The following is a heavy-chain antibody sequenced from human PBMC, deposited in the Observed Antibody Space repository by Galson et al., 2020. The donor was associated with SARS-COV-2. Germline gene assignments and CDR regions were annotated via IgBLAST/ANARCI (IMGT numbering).Heavy chain of an antibody. CDR1: GFSLSTSGVG. V-gene: IGHV2-5*02. CDR2: IYWDDDK. Sequence: VSAPTLVKPTQTLTLTCTFSGFSLSTSGVGVGWIRQPPGKALEWLTLIYWDDDKRYSPSLKSRLTITKDTSKNQVVLTLTNMDPMDTGTYYCAHYLEAYGVEVGGQGTTVTFSS. CDR3: AHYLEAYGVEV. J-gene: IGHJ6*02.